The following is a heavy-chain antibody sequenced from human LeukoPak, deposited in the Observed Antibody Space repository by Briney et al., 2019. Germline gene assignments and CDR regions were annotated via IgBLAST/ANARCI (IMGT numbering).Heavy chain of an antibody. CDR2: ISGSGGST. J-gene: IGHJ4*02. CDR1: GFTFSSYA. V-gene: IGHV3-23*01. D-gene: IGHD6-13*01. Sequence: GGSLRLSCAASGFTFSSYAMSWVRQAPGKGLEWVSAISGSGGSTYYADSVKGRFTISRDNSKNTLYLQMNNLRAEDTAVYYCAKDLRSLAAAGIDYWGQGTLVTVSS. CDR3: AKDLRSLAAAGIDY.